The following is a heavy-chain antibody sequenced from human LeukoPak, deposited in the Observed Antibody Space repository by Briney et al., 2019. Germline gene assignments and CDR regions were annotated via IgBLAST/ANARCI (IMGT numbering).Heavy chain of an antibody. CDR3: AREGYGGNGFFDY. J-gene: IGHJ4*02. V-gene: IGHV4-39*07. Sequence: SETLSLTCTVSGGSISSSSYYWGWIRQPPGKGLEWIGSIYYSGSTYYNPSLKSRVTISVDTSKNQFSLKLSSVTAADTAVYYCAREGYGGNGFFDYWGQGTLVTVSS. CDR1: GGSISSSSYY. CDR2: IYYSGST. D-gene: IGHD4-23*01.